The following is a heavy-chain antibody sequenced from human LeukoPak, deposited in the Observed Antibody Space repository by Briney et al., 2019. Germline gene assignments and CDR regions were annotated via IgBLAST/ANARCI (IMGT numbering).Heavy chain of an antibody. J-gene: IGHJ3*02. D-gene: IGHD4-17*01. CDR2: INHSGST. CDR3: ARDSLYGDYPNDAFDI. Sequence: PSETLSLTCAVYGGSFSGYYWSWIRQPPGKGLEWIGEINHSGSTNYNPSLKSRVTISVDTSKNQFSLKLSSVTAEDTAVYYCARDSLYGDYPNDAFDIWGQGTMVAVSS. CDR1: GGSFSGYY. V-gene: IGHV4-34*01.